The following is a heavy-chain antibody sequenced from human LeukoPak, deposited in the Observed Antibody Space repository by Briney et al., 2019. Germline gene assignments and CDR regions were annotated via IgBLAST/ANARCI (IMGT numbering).Heavy chain of an antibody. D-gene: IGHD3-9*01. Sequence: ASVKVSCKASGGDFDTFAISWVRQAPGQGLEWMAGIIPVFGTPNYAQRFRGRVTVSADKSTGTAYMELSGLISNDTAVYYCTIPRSFDRFPSDNWGQGTLVTVSS. CDR2: IIPVFGTP. CDR3: TIPRSFDRFPSDN. CDR1: GGDFDTFA. J-gene: IGHJ4*02. V-gene: IGHV1-69*06.